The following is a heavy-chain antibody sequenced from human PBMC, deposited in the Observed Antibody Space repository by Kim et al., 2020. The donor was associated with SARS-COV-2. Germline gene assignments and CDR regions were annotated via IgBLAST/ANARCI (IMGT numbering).Heavy chain of an antibody. D-gene: IGHD2-2*01. J-gene: IGHJ6*02. V-gene: IGHV1-69*13. CDR2: IIPIFGTA. CDR1: GGTFSSYA. Sequence: SVKVSCKASGGTFSSYAISWVRQAPGQGLEWMGGIIPIFGTANYAQKFQGRVTITADESTSTAYMELSSLRSEDMAVYYCAREAGGDIVVVPAAMRYYYGMDVWGQGTTVTVSS. CDR3: AREAGGDIVVVPAAMRYYYGMDV.